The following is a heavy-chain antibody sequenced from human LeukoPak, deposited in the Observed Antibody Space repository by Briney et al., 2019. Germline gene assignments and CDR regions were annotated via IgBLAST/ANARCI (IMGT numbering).Heavy chain of an antibody. V-gene: IGHV4-30-4*08. CDR2: IYYSGST. CDR3: ASYDSTTRLFDY. D-gene: IGHD3-22*01. Sequence: SETLSLTCTVSGGSISSGDYYWSWIRQPPGKGLEWIGYIYYSGSTYYNPSLKSRVTISVDTSKNQFSLKLSSVTAADTAVYYCASYDSTTRLFDYWGQGTLVTVSS. J-gene: IGHJ4*02. CDR1: GGSISSGDYY.